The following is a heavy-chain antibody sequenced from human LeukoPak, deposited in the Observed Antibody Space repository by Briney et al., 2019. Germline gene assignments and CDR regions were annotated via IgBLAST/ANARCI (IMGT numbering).Heavy chain of an antibody. CDR3: ARELTKEYYYYYYMDV. D-gene: IGHD3-9*01. Sequence: ASVKVSCKASGYTFTGYYMHWVQQAPGQGLEWMGWINPNSGGTNYAQKFQGRVTMTRDTSISTAYMELSRLRSDDTAVYYCARELTKEYYYYYYMDVWGKGTTVTVSS. V-gene: IGHV1-2*02. CDR2: INPNSGGT. CDR1: GYTFTGYY. J-gene: IGHJ6*03.